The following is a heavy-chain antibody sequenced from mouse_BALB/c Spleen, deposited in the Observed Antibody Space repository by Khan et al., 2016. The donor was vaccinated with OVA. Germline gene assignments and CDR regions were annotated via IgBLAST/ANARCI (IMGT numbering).Heavy chain of an antibody. V-gene: IGHV1-4*01. D-gene: IGHD2-14*01. CDR3: LRDGAYHRNDGWFAY. Sequence: QVQLKQSGAELARPGASVKMSCKATGYTFTSYTIHWINERPGQVLECIGYINPSNGYTNYNQKFKDKATLTTVKSSTTAYLQLSSLTSDDSAVNNCLRDGAYHRNDGWFAYWGQGTLVTVSA. CDR2: INPSNGYT. CDR1: GYTFTSYT. J-gene: IGHJ3*01.